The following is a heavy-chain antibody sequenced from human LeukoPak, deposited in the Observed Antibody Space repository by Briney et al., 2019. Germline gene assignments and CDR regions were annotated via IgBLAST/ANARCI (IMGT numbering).Heavy chain of an antibody. Sequence: QPGGSLRLSCAASGFTFSSYAMHWVRQAPGKGLEWVAVISYDGSNKYYADSVKGRFTISRDNSKNTLYLQMNSLRAEDTAVYYCAKDREFEGYNLESSDYWGQGTLVTVSS. J-gene: IGHJ4*02. V-gene: IGHV3-30-3*01. CDR3: AKDREFEGYNLESSDY. CDR2: ISYDGSNK. D-gene: IGHD5-12*01. CDR1: GFTFSSYA.